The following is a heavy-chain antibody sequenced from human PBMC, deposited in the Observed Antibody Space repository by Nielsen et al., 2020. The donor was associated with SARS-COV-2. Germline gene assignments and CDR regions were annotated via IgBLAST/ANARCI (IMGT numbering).Heavy chain of an antibody. CDR2: IYYSGNT. V-gene: IGHV4-59*11. CDR1: NEITPHY. CDR3: AKFQGLGRSVGAFDV. J-gene: IGHJ3*01. Sequence: SETLSLTCSVSNEITPHYWSWVRQTPGKGLEWIGYIYYSGNTSYSPSLKSRVNISLDKSKNQFSLTLKSVTAADTAVYYCAKFQGLGRSVGAFDVWGPGTKVTVSS. D-gene: IGHD5/OR15-5a*01.